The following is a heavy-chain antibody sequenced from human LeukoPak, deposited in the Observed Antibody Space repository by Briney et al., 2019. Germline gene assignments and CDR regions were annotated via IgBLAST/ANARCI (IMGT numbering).Heavy chain of an antibody. J-gene: IGHJ4*02. Sequence: GGSLRLSSAASGFTFSAYAMAWFRQAPGKGLDWVSVFSASGDSTYYADSVKGRFTISRDNSQKMVYLQMNTLRAEDTAVYFCALGYCSGGDCYAKPYYFDHWGQGTLVTVSS. CDR3: ALGYCSGGDCYAKPYYFDH. D-gene: IGHD2-15*01. V-gene: IGHV3-23*01. CDR2: FSASGDST. CDR1: GFTFSAYA.